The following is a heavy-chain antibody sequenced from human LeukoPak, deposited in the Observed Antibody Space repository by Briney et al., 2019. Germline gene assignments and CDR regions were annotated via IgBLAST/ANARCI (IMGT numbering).Heavy chain of an antibody. Sequence: SCKVSGYTLTELSMHWVRQAPGKGLEWVAVIWYDGSNKYYADSVKGRFTISRDNSKNTLYLQMNSLGAEDTAVYYCARDDSSGIGAFDIWGQGTMVTVSS. CDR3: ARDDSSGIGAFDI. V-gene: IGHV3-33*01. D-gene: IGHD3-22*01. J-gene: IGHJ3*02. CDR2: IWYDGSNK. CDR1: GYTLTELS.